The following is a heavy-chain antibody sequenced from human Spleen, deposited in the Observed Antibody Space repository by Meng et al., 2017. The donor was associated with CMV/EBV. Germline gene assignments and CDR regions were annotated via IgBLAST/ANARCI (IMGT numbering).Heavy chain of an antibody. CDR1: GGTFSSYA. V-gene: IGHV1-69*15. CDR2: IIPVFGAA. CDR3: ARGGILYRTASYFDF. J-gene: IGHJ4*02. Sequence: SGGTFSSYAVRWMRQSPGKGLEWMGNIIPVFGAASSAQKFQDRVTITADESTRTVYMEVNSLRSEDTAIYYCARGGILYRTASYFDFWGLGTLVTVSS. D-gene: IGHD2/OR15-2a*01.